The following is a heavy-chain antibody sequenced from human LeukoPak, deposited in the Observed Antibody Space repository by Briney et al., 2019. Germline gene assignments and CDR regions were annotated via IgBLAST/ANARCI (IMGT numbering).Heavy chain of an antibody. CDR3: ARGDSTSPGDY. J-gene: IGHJ4*02. CDR1: GFTFSSYA. D-gene: IGHD2/OR15-2a*01. Sequence: GGSLRLSCAASGFTFSSYAMSWVRQAPGKGLEWVAIISYDGKNKYYADSVKGRFTVSRDNFKNTLYLQMNSLRTEDTAVYYCARGDSTSPGDYWGQGTLVTVSS. V-gene: IGHV3-30*04. CDR2: ISYDGKNK.